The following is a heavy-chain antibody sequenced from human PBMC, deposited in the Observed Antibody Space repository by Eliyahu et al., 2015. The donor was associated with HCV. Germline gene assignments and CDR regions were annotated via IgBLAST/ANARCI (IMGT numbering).Heavy chain of an antibody. CDR1: GLPXXIYW. J-gene: IGHJ4*02. CDR3: AINEGWGGGGYSHGSFDY. CDR2: IKPDGSDK. Sequence: EVQLVESGGGLVQRGGSLRLSCVVSGLPXXIYWMSWVRQAPGKGLEWXXNIKPDGSDKDYLDSVKGRFTISRDNAKNSLYLQMNSLRAEDTAVYYCAINEGWGGGGYSHGSFDYWGQGTLVTVSS. D-gene: IGHD5-18*01. V-gene: IGHV3-7*01.